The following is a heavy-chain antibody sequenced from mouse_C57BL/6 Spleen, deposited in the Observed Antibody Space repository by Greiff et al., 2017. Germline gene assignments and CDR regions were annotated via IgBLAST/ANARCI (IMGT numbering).Heavy chain of an antibody. CDR2: ISDGGSYT. V-gene: IGHV5-4*01. J-gene: IGHJ2*01. D-gene: IGHD2-2*01. CDR1: GFTFSSYA. CDR3: ARDGHGYDY. Sequence: DVHLVESGGGLVKPGGSLKLSCAASGFTFSSYAMSWVRQTPEKRLEWVATISDGGSYTYYPDNVKGRFTISRDNAKNNLYRQMSHLKSEDTAMYYCARDGHGYDYWGQGTTRTVSS.